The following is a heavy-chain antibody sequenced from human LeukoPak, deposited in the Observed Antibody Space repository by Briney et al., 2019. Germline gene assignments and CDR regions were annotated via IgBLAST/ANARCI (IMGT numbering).Heavy chain of an antibody. CDR1: GFTFGGYG. V-gene: IGHV3-33*01. J-gene: IGHJ4*02. D-gene: IGHD1-14*01. CDR2: IAYDGSRA. Sequence: GRSLRLSCAGSGFTFGGYGMHWFRQTPGKGLEWVAVIAYDGSRAFYADSVKGRFTISRDNSKNTMSVQMDDLRAEDTAVYYCTRYNNDHFDYWGQGTLVTVCS. CDR3: TRYNNDHFDY.